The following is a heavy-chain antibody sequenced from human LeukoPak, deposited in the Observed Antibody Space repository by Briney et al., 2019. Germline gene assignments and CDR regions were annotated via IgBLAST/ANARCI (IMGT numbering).Heavy chain of an antibody. CDR2: ISSSSRTK. Sequence: PGGSLRLSCAASGFTFSSYNMNWVRQAPGKGLEWVSYISSSSRTKYYADSVKGRFTISRDNAKNSLYLQMNSLRAEDTAVYYCARGGRSTYFDWSPDYWGQGTLVTVSS. V-gene: IGHV3-48*01. CDR3: ARGGRSTYFDWSPDY. D-gene: IGHD3-9*01. CDR1: GFTFSSYN. J-gene: IGHJ4*02.